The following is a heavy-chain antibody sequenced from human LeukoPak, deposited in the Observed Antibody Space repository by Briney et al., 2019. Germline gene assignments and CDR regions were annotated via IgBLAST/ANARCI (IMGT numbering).Heavy chain of an antibody. CDR3: ARETPDAYNFDY. Sequence: ASVKVSCKASGYTFTSYHLHWVRQAPGQGLEWMGIIYSSGDVRGHAQNFQGRVTMTRDTSTSTIYLELSSLESEDTAAYYCARETPDAYNFDYWGQGTLVTVSS. CDR2: IYSSGDVR. J-gene: IGHJ4*02. V-gene: IGHV1-46*01. D-gene: IGHD1-1*01. CDR1: GYTFTSYH.